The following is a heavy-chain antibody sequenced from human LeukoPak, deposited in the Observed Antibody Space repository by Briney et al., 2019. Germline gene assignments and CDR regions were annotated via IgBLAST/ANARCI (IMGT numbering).Heavy chain of an antibody. CDR2: IYYSGST. CDR3: ASLPLYDYVWGSYRYGAFDY. D-gene: IGHD3-16*02. J-gene: IGHJ4*02. Sequence: SETLSLTCTVSGGSISSHYWSWIRQPPGKGLEWIGYIYYSGSTNYNPSLKSRVTISVDTSKNQFSLKLSSVTAADTAVYYCASLPLYDYVWGSYRYGAFDYWGQGTLVTVSS. CDR1: GGSISSHY. V-gene: IGHV4-59*11.